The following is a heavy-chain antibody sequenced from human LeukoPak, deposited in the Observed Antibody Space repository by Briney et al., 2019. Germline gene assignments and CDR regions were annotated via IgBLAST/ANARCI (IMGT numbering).Heavy chain of an antibody. Sequence: SETLSLTCTVSGGSISSSNYYWGWIRQPPGKGLEWIGSIYYSGSTYYNPSLKSRVTISVDTSKNQFSLKLGPGGAAEPGVYYCARHPVLRYLGTWGQGTLVTVPS. J-gene: IGHJ4*02. CDR3: ARHPVLRYLGT. D-gene: IGHD3-9*01. CDR1: GGSISSSNYY. V-gene: IGHV4-39*01. CDR2: IYYSGST.